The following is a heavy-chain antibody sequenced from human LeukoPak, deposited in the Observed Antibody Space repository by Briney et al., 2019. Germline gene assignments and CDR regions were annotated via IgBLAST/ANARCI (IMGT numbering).Heavy chain of an antibody. CDR3: ARDVNSYAKLDN. J-gene: IGHJ4*02. Sequence: GGSLRLSCAASGFTFTTYTMNWARQAPGKGLEWVSFISSSGATVYYADSVKGRFTISRDNAKNSLFLQMSSLRDEDTAVYYCARDVNSYAKLDNWGPGTLVTVSS. V-gene: IGHV3-48*02. D-gene: IGHD5-18*01. CDR1: GFTFTTYT. CDR2: ISSSGATV.